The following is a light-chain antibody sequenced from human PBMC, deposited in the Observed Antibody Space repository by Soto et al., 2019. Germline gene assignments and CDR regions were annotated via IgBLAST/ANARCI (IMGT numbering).Light chain of an antibody. CDR2: AAT. CDR1: QNIKNY. V-gene: IGKV1-39*01. CDR3: LQSHSTPLT. Sequence: DVQMTQSPSSLSASVGDRVTITCRASQNIKNYLSWYQQRPGKAPRVVIFAATLLQSGVPSTFSGSGSGTEFTLTISSLHPDDFVTYYCLQSHSTPLTFGQGTRL. J-gene: IGKJ5*01.